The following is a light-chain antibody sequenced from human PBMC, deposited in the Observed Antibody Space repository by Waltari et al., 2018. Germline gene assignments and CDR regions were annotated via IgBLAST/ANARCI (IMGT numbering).Light chain of an antibody. CDR1: EDINTW. V-gene: IGKV1-5*01. CDR2: DAA. J-gene: IGKJ4*01. CDR3: QHYKNFPLT. Sequence: DVQMTQSPSTLSASVGARVPITCRASEDINTWLAWYQQKPGKAPKLLISDAASLKSGVPSRFSGSGSGTDFTLTITSMQPDDFATYYCQHYKNFPLTFGGGTNVEV.